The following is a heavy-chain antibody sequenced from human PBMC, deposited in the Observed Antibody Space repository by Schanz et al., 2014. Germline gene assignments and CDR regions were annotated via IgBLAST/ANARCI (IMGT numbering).Heavy chain of an antibody. CDR2: VCYDGSKK. D-gene: IGHD6-19*01. CDR1: GFTFSSYG. J-gene: IGHJ4*02. Sequence: LVESGGGVVQPGRSLRLSCAASGFTFSSYGMHWVRQVPGKGLEWVAVVCYDGSKKYYADSVKGRFTITRDIAKNSLSLQMNSLRAEDTAVYYCARDRVQYSSGWYSDSWGQGTLVTVSS. V-gene: IGHV3-33*01. CDR3: ARDRVQYSSGWYSDS.